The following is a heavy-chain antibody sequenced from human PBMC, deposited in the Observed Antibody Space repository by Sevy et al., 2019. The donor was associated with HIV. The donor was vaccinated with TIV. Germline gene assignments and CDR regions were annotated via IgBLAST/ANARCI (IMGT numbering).Heavy chain of an antibody. CDR3: ARSRVWFEELS. Sequence: SETLSLTCTVSGESVNNAAYYWNWIRQSPGKGLEWVGYIYYSGNTYYNPSLKDRLDMSIDTSKNEFSLLMHSVTAADTAVYYCARSRVWFEELSWGQGILVTVSS. V-gene: IGHV4-30-4*01. J-gene: IGHJ4*02. CDR2: IYYSGNT. CDR1: GESVNNAAYY. D-gene: IGHD3-10*01.